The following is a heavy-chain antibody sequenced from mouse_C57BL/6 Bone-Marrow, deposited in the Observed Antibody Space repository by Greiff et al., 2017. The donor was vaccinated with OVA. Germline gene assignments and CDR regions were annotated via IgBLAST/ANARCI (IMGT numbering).Heavy chain of an antibody. CDR3: ARHEDYGSSGAYAMDY. D-gene: IGHD1-1*01. Sequence: QVQLKQSGAELVKPGASVKLSCKASGYTFTEYTIHWVKQRSGQGLEWIGWFYPGSGSIKYNEKFKDKATLTADKSSSTVYMELSRLTSEDSAVYFCARHEDYGSSGAYAMDYWGQGTSVTVSS. J-gene: IGHJ4*01. CDR1: GYTFTEYT. V-gene: IGHV1-62-2*01. CDR2: FYPGSGSI.